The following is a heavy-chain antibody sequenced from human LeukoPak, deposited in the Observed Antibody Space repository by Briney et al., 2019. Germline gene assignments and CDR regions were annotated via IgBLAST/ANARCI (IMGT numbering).Heavy chain of an antibody. V-gene: IGHV1-2*02. J-gene: IGHJ3*02. Sequence: ASVKVSCKSSGYTFTDYYMHWVRQAPGQGFKWMGWINPNSGGTNYAQKFQGRVTMTRDTSISTAYMELSRLRSDDTAVYFCARARVGDSRPGIWGQGTMVTVSS. CDR2: INPNSGGT. CDR3: ARARVGDSRPGI. CDR1: GYTFTDYY. D-gene: IGHD6-13*01.